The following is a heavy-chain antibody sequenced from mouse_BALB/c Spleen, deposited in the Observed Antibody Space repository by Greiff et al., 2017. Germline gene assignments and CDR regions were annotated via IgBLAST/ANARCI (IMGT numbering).Heavy chain of an antibody. CDR3: ARYGNYVDY. V-gene: IGHV14-3*02. J-gene: IGHJ2*01. Sequence: EVKLQQSGAELVKPGASVKLSCTASGFNIKYTYMHWVKQRPEQGLEWIGRIDPANGNTKYDPKFQGKATITADTSSNTAYLQLSSLTSEDTAVYYCARYGNYVDYWGQGTTLTVSS. D-gene: IGHD2-1*01. CDR2: IDPANGNT. CDR1: GFNIKYTY.